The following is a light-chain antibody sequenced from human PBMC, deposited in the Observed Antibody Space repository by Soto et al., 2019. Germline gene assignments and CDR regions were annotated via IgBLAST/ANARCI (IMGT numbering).Light chain of an antibody. V-gene: IGKV3-20*01. CDR3: QQYGSSPPWT. CDR2: DAS. CDR1: QSVSSSY. J-gene: IGKJ1*01. Sequence: DIVLTQSPGTLSLSPGERATLSCRASQSVSSSYLAWYQQKPGQAPRLLIYDASSRATGIPDRFSGSGSGTDFTLTISRLEPEDFAVYYCQQYGSSPPWTFGQGTKVDIK.